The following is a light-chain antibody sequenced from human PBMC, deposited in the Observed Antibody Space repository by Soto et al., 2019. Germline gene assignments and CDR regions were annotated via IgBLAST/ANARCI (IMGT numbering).Light chain of an antibody. CDR3: GTWDSSLRAVV. CDR2: DNN. CDR1: SSNIGKNY. J-gene: IGLJ2*01. Sequence: QSVLTQPPSVSAAPGQKVTISCSGSSSNIGKNYVSWYQQLPGTAPKLLICDNNKRPSGIPDRFSGSKSGTSATLDITGLQSGDEADYYCGTWDSSLRAVVLGGGTQLTVL. V-gene: IGLV1-51*01.